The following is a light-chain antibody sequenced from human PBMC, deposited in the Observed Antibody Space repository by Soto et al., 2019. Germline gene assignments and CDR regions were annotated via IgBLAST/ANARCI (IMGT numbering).Light chain of an antibody. J-gene: IGLJ2*01. CDR1: SSNIGAGFD. Sequence: QPVLTQPPSVSGAPGQRVTISCTGSSSNIGAGFDVHWYQRLPGAAPKLLIYANTNRPSGVPVRFSGSASGTSASLAITGLLAEDEADYYCQSYDSSLSVVFGGGTQLTVL. CDR3: QSYDSSLSVV. CDR2: ANT. V-gene: IGLV1-40*01.